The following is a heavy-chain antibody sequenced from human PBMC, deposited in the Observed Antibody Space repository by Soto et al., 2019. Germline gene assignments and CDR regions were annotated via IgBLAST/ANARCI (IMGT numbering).Heavy chain of an antibody. D-gene: IGHD3-9*01. CDR1: GGSISSYY. Sequence: SETLSLTCTVSGGSISSYYWSWIRQPPGKGLEWIGYIYYSGSTNYNPSLKSRVTISVDTSKNQFSLKLSSVTAADTAVYYCARVGYDILTGYWTDAFDIWGQGTLVTASS. CDR3: ARVGYDILTGYWTDAFDI. J-gene: IGHJ3*02. CDR2: IYYSGST. V-gene: IGHV4-59*01.